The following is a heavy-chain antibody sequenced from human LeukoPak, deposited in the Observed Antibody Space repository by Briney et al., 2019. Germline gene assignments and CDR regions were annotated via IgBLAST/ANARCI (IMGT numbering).Heavy chain of an antibody. J-gene: IGHJ4*02. CDR2: IKQDGSEK. V-gene: IGHV3-7*01. CDR3: ARGGYCSSTSCYTFFDY. Sequence: PGGSLRLSCAASGFTFSSYWMSWVRQAPGKGLEWVANIKQDGSEKYYVDSVKGRFTISRDNAKNSLYLQMNSLRAEDTAVYYCARGGYCSSTSCYTFFDYWGQGTLVTVSS. CDR1: GFTFSSYW. D-gene: IGHD2-2*02.